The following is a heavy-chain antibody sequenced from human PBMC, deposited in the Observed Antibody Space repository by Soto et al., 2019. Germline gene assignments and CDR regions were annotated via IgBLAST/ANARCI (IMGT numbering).Heavy chain of an antibody. CDR3: ARDYYDSSGYTDY. J-gene: IGHJ4*02. V-gene: IGHV1-69*13. CDR2: IIPIFGTA. D-gene: IGHD3-22*01. Sequence: APVKVSCKACGGTFSSYAISWVQQAPGQGLEWMGGIIPIFGTANYAQKFQGRVTITADESTSTAYMELSSLRSEDTAVYYCARDYYDSSGYTDYWGQGTLVTVSS. CDR1: GGTFSSYA.